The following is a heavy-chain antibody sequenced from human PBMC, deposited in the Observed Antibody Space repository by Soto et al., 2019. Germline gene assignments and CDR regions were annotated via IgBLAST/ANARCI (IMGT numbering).Heavy chain of an antibody. Sequence: GSLRLSCAASVFTFSSYWMHWFLQAPGKGLVWVSRINSDGSSTSYADSVKGRFNISRDNSKNTLYLQMNSLRDEDTAVYYCARDSVNYYDSSGYHDWWGQGTLVTVSS. J-gene: IGHJ4*02. CDR1: VFTFSSYW. CDR3: ARDSVNYYDSSGYHDW. CDR2: INSDGSST. V-gene: IGHV3-74*01. D-gene: IGHD3-22*01.